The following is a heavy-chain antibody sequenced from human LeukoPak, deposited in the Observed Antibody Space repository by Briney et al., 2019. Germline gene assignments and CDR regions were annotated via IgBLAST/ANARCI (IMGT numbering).Heavy chain of an antibody. CDR3: ARGWGGSPIAAAGNTQFSDY. Sequence: GGSLRLSCAASGFTFSSYAMSWVRQAPGKGLEWVSVIYSGGSTYYADSVKGRFTISRDNSKNTLYLQMNSLRAEDTAVYYCARGWGGSPIAAAGNTQFSDYWGQGTLVTVSS. CDR1: GFTFSSYA. J-gene: IGHJ4*02. D-gene: IGHD6-13*01. CDR2: IYSGGST. V-gene: IGHV3-66*01.